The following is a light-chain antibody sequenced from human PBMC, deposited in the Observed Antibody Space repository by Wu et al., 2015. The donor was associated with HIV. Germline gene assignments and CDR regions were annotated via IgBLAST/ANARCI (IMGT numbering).Light chain of an antibody. Sequence: TQSPSSLSASTGDKVTITCRASQDIGIYLGWYQQKPGRAPKLMIYGASTLENGVPSRFTGSGSGTHFSLTITCLQSEDFATYYCQQYHSFPFTFGGGTKVDVK. V-gene: IGKV1-8*01. CDR3: QQYHSFPFT. J-gene: IGKJ4*01. CDR1: QDIGIY. CDR2: GAS.